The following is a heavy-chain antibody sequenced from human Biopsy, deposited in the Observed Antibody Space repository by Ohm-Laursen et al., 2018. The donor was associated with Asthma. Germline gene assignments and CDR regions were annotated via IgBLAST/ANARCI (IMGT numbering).Heavy chain of an antibody. D-gene: IGHD6-19*01. CDR2: IMTVFGTT. Sequence: SVKVSCKAPGGTFSNFAISWVRQAPGQGLEWLGGIMTVFGTTNYAQKFQGRVTITADESTSTAYMEVTSLRSEDTAIYYCARCRVGYSSGWSLLLKKIYYSGMDVWGQGTAVTVSS. CDR1: GGTFSNFA. V-gene: IGHV1-69*13. J-gene: IGHJ6*02. CDR3: ARCRVGYSSGWSLLLKKIYYSGMDV.